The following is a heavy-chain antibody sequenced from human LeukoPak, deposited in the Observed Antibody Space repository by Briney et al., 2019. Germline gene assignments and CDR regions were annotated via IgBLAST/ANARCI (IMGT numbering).Heavy chain of an antibody. J-gene: IGHJ4*02. V-gene: IGHV4-39*01. CDR2: IYFSGSA. CDR1: GGSFSSKSYS. D-gene: IGHD1-26*01. CDR3: ARQVVGDLDY. Sequence: SETLSLTCTVSGGSFSSKSYSWGWIRQPPGKGLEWIGNIYFSGSAYYNPSLKSRVTISVDTSKNQFSLKLSSVTAADTAVYYCARQVVGDLDYWGQGILVTVSS.